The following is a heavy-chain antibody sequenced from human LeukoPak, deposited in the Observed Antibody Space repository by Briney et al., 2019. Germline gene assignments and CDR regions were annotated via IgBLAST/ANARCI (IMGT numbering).Heavy chain of an antibody. CDR1: GFTFSSYA. Sequence: GGSLRLSCAASGFTFSSYAMSWVRQAPGKGLEWVSAISGSGGSTYYADSVKGRFTISRDNSKSTLYLQMNSLRAEDTAVYYCAEDLHYPPVSRRGMGYGGRGPRVPVSS. CDR3: AEDLHYPPVSRRGMGY. J-gene: IGHJ4*02. CDR2: ISGSGGST. D-gene: IGHD5/OR15-5a*01. V-gene: IGHV3-23*01.